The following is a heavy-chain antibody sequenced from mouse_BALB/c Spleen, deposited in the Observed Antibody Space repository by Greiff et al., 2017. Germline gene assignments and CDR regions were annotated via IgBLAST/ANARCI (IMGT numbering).Heavy chain of an antibody. J-gene: IGHJ3*01. CDR2: ISSGGSYT. Sequence: DVQLVESGGGLVKPGGSLKLSCAASGFTFSSYAMSWVRQSPEKRLEWVAEISSGGSYTYYPDTVTGRFTISRDNAKNTLYLEMSSLRSEDTAMYYCARDEGSPFAYWGQGTLVTVSA. CDR3: ARDEGSPFAY. CDR1: GFTFSSYA. V-gene: IGHV5-9-4*01.